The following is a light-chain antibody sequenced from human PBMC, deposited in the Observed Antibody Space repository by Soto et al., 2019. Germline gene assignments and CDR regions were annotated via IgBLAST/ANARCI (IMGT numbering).Light chain of an antibody. CDR2: GAS. J-gene: IGKJ5*01. CDR1: QSVGRNY. V-gene: IGKV3-20*01. CDR3: EQYAPSPST. Sequence: PRSASVSRVGKACSSRRASQSVGRNYLAWFQRKSGQAPRLVIYGASSRAAGIPDRLSGSGPGTDLTLAISRLAPEVFASYNSEQYAPSPSTFSQET.